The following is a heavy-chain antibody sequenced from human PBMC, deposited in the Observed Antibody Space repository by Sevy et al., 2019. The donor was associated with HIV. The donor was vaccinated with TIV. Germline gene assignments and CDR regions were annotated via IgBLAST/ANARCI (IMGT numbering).Heavy chain of an antibody. D-gene: IGHD5-18*01. V-gene: IGHV3-48*01. CDR3: ARDPVTGMDV. CDR1: GFTFSSYS. CDR2: IRSSSSTI. J-gene: IGHJ6*04. Sequence: GGSLRLSCAASGFTFSSYSMNWVRQAPGKGLEWVSYIRSSSSTIYYADSVKGRFTISRDNAKNSLYLQMNSLRAEDTAVYYCARDPVTGMDVWGKGTTVPVPS.